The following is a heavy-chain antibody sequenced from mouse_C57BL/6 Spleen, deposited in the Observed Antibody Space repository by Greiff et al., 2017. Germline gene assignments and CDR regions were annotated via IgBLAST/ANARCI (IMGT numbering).Heavy chain of an antibody. CDR3: TAGYYDYDRAY. J-gene: IGHJ3*01. V-gene: IGHV14-1*01. CDR1: GFNFKDYY. Sequence: EVQLQQSGAELVRPGASVKLSCTASGFNFKDYYMHWVKQRPEQGLEWIGRIDPEDGDTEYAPKFQGKATMTADTSSNTAYLQLSSLTSEDTAVYYCTAGYYDYDRAYWGQGTLVTVSA. D-gene: IGHD2-4*01. CDR2: IDPEDGDT.